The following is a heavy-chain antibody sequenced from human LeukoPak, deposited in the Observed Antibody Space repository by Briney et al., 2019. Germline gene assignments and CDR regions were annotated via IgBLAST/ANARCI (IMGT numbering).Heavy chain of an antibody. J-gene: IGHJ4*02. V-gene: IGHV1-69*13. CDR2: IIPTFGTA. CDR1: GGTFSSYA. CDR3: ARGPGPEDYDYVWGSYLHYFDY. Sequence: SVKVSCKASGGTFSSYAISWVRQAPGQGLEWMGGIIPTFGTANYAQKFQGRVTITADESTSTAYMELSSLRSEDTAVYYCARGPGPEDYDYVWGSYLHYFDYWGQGTLVTVSS. D-gene: IGHD3-16*02.